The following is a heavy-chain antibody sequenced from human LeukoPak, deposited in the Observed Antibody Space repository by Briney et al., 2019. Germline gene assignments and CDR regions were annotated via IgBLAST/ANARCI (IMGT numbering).Heavy chain of an antibody. CDR3: ARDFSGWGYFQH. J-gene: IGHJ1*01. Sequence: PGGSLRLSCAASGFTVSSNYMSWVRQAPGKGLEWVSVIYSGGSTYYADSVKGRFTISRDNSKNTLYLQMNSLRAEDAAVYYCARDFSGWGYFQHWGQGTLVTVSS. V-gene: IGHV3-53*01. CDR1: GFTVSSNY. D-gene: IGHD6-19*01. CDR2: IYSGGST.